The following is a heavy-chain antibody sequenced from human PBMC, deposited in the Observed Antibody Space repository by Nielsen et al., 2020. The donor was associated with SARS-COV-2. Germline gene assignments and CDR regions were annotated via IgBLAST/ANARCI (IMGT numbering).Heavy chain of an antibody. J-gene: IGHJ4*02. CDR1: GFTFDDYA. CDR3: ARVAFWSGYDY. Sequence: GGSLRLSCAAPGFTFDDYAMHWVRQAPGKGLEWVAVIWYDGSNKYYADSVKGRFTISRDNSKNTLYLQMNSLTAEDTAVYYCARVAFWSGYDYWGQGALVTVSS. D-gene: IGHD3-3*01. CDR2: IWYDGSNK. V-gene: IGHV3-33*08.